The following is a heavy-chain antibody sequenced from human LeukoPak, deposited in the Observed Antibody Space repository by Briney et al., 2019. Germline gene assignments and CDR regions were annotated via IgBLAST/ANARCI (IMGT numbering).Heavy chain of an antibody. CDR2: ISSSSSYI. J-gene: IGHJ4*02. V-gene: IGHV3-21*01. Sequence: GGSLRLSCAASGLTFSSYSMNWVRQAPGKGLEWVSSISSSSSYIYYADSVKGRFTISRDNAKNSLYLQMNSLRAEDTAVYYCARERRYSSSWEPIDYWGQGTLVTVSS. CDR3: ARERRYSSSWEPIDY. CDR1: GLTFSSYS. D-gene: IGHD6-13*01.